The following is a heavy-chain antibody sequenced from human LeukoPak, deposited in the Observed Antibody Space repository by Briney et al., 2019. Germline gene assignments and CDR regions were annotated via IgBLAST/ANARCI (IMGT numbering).Heavy chain of an antibody. CDR3: ARHWLEAAKTYSYWFDP. D-gene: IGHD6-13*01. Sequence: SETPSLTCSVPGGSISDYYWSWIRQPPGKGQEWIGYIYRGGTINYNPSVKSRVTMSLDTSKNQISLMLNSVTAADTAIYYCARHWLEAAKTYSYWFDPWGQGTLVTVSS. CDR1: GGSISDYY. CDR2: IYRGGTI. J-gene: IGHJ5*02. V-gene: IGHV4-4*09.